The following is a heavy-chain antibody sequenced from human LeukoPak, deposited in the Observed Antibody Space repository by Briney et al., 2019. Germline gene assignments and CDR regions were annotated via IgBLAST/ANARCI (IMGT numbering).Heavy chain of an antibody. J-gene: IGHJ3*02. V-gene: IGHV1-24*01. CDR3: ATEGTPHPYYYDSSVGAFDI. Sequence: ASVKVSCKVSGYTLTELSMHWVRQAPGKGLEWMGGFDPEDGETIYAQKFQGRVTMTEDTSTDTAYMELSSLRSEDTAVYYCATEGTPHPYYYDSSVGAFDIWGQGTMVTVSS. CDR1: GYTLTELS. D-gene: IGHD3-22*01. CDR2: FDPEDGET.